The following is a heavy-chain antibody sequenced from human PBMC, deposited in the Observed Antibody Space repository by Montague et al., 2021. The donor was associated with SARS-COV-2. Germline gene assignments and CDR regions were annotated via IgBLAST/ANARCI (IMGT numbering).Heavy chain of an antibody. V-gene: IGHV4-39*02. J-gene: IGHJ4*02. CDR2: IYYGGST. CDR1: GGSISTYYY. CDR3: ARDQGVYCSGGSCYNFDY. D-gene: IGHD2-15*01. Sequence: SETLSLTCTVSGGSISTYYYWGWIRQPPGKGLEWIGSIYYGGSTXXNPSLRSRVTISVDTSMNHFSLKLSSVTAADTAVYYCARDQGVYCSGGSCYNFDYWGPGTPVTVSS.